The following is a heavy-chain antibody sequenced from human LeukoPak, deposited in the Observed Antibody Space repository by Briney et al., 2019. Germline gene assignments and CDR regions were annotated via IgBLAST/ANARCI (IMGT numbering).Heavy chain of an antibody. Sequence: GASVKVSCKASGYTFTSYYMHWVRQGPGQGLEWMGIINPSGGSTSYAQKFQGRVTMTRDTSTNTVYMELSSLRSEDTAVYYCARGASSIAALNPFWYFDLWSRGTLVTVSS. CDR3: ARGASSIAALNPFWYFDL. V-gene: IGHV1-46*01. J-gene: IGHJ2*01. CDR2: INPSGGST. D-gene: IGHD6-6*01. CDR1: GYTFTSYY.